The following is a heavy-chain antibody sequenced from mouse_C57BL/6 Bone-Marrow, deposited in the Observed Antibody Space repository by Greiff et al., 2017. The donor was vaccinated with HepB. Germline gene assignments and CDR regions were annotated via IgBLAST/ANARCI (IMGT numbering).Heavy chain of an antibody. CDR2: ISSGSSTI. D-gene: IGHD3-2*02. Sequence: EVNVVESGGGLVKPGGSLKLSCAASGFTFSDYGMHWVRQAPEKGLEWVAYISSGSSTIYYADTVKGRFTISRDNAKNTLFLQMTSLRSEDTAMYYCARRGSSDPYYAMDYWGQGTSVTVSS. V-gene: IGHV5-17*01. J-gene: IGHJ4*01. CDR3: ARRGSSDPYYAMDY. CDR1: GFTFSDYG.